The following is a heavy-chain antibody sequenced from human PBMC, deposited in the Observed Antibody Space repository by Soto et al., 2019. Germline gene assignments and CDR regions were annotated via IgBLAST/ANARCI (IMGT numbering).Heavy chain of an antibody. V-gene: IGHV3-30-3*01. CDR3: ARELTSGYYDYYYYGMDV. CDR2: ISYDGSNK. CDR1: GFTFSSYA. Sequence: QVQLVESGGGVVQPGRSLRLSCAASGFTFSSYAMQWVRQAPGKGPERLAVISYDGSNKYYADSVKGRFTISRDNSKNTLYLQMNSLRAEDTAVYYCARELTSGYYDYYYYGMDVWGQGTTVTVS. J-gene: IGHJ6*02. D-gene: IGHD3-9*01.